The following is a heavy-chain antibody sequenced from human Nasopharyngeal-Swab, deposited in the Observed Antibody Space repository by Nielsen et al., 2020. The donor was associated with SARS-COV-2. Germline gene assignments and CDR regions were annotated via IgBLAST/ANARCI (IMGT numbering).Heavy chain of an antibody. Sequence: QTLSLTGAISGDSVSSRSAGWNWIRQSPSRGLEWLGRTLYRSKWYNDYAESVKGRIAVNPDTSKNQFSLQLNSVTPEDTAVYYCARGRDFSFDSWGQGTLVTASS. CDR2: TLYRSKWYN. CDR3: ARGRDFSFDS. J-gene: IGHJ4*02. D-gene: IGHD3-3*01. CDR1: GDSVSSRSAG. V-gene: IGHV6-1*01.